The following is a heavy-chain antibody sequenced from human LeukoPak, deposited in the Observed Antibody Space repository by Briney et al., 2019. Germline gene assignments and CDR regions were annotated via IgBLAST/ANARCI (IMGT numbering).Heavy chain of an antibody. J-gene: IGHJ6*03. CDR3: TRLAVSPFQYSSSWHTYYYMDV. CDR2: IRSKANSYAT. V-gene: IGHV3-73*01. D-gene: IGHD6-13*01. Sequence: GGSLRLSCAASGFTFSGSAMHWVRQASGKGLEWVGRIRSKANSYATAYAASVKGRFTISRDDSKNTAYLQMNSLKTEDTAVYYCTRLAVSPFQYSSSWHTYYYMDVWGKGTTVTVSS. CDR1: GFTFSGSA.